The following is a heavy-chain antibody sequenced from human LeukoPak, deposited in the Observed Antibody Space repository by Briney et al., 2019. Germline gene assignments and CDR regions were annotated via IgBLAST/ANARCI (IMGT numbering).Heavy chain of an antibody. J-gene: IGHJ4*02. Sequence: GASVKVSCKASGYTFTGYYMHWVRQAPGQGLEWMGWINPNSGGTNYAQKFQGRVTMTRDTSISTAYMELSRLRSDDTAVYYCARSDRVKYGSGSYYNGYWGQGTLVTVSS. CDR2: INPNSGGT. CDR1: GYTFTGYY. D-gene: IGHD3-10*01. V-gene: IGHV1-2*02. CDR3: ARSDRVKYGSGSYYNGY.